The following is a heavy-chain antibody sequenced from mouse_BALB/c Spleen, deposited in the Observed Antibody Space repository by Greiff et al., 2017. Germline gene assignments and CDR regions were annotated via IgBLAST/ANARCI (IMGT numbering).Heavy chain of an antibody. CDR1: GFTFSSFG. CDR2: ISSGSSTI. J-gene: IGHJ4*01. CDR3: ARSFYYGSSYPHYYAMDY. V-gene: IGHV5-17*02. D-gene: IGHD1-1*01. Sequence: DVKLVESGGGLVQPGGSRKLSCAASGFTFSSFGMHWVRQAPEKGLEWVAYISSGSSTIYYADTVKGRFTISRDNPKNTLFLQMTSLRSEDTAMYYCARSFYYGSSYPHYYAMDYWGQGTSVTVSS.